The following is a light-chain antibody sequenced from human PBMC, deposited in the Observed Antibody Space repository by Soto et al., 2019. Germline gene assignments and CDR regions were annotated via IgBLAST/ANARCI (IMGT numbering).Light chain of an antibody. Sequence: QSALTQPASVSGSLGQSITITCTGTSSDVGGYDFVSWYQQHPGKAPKFLIYAVSNRPSGVSNRFSGSKSGNTASLSISGLQAEDEADYYCSSYTSTTTLVVFGGGTKLTVL. CDR3: SSYTSTTTLVV. V-gene: IGLV2-14*03. CDR2: AVS. CDR1: SSDVGGYDF. J-gene: IGLJ2*01.